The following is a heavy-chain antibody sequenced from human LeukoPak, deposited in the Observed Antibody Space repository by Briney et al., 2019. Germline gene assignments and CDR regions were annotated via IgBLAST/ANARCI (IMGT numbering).Heavy chain of an antibody. CDR2: IYSGGST. D-gene: IGHD2-2*01. V-gene: IGHV3-53*01. Sequence: PGGSLRLSCAASGFIVSSNYMSWVRQAPGKGLEWVSLIYSGGSTYYADSVKGRFTISRDNSKNTLYLQMNSLRAGDTAVYYCAKALVLGYCSSTSCYEVDYWGQGTLVTVSS. CDR1: GFIVSSNY. CDR3: AKALVLGYCSSTSCYEVDY. J-gene: IGHJ4*02.